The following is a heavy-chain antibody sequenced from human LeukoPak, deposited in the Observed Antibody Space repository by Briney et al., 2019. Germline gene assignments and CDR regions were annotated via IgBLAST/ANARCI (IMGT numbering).Heavy chain of an antibody. J-gene: IGHJ4*02. CDR2: ITGSSTTI. CDR3: ARAESIGDDLLDY. D-gene: IGHD1-1*01. V-gene: IGHV3-48*01. CDR1: GFSLSIYS. Sequence: GGSLRLTCAASGFSLSIYSMNWVRQAPGKGLEWVSHITGSSTTIYYADSLRGRFTISRDNAKNSLYLQMNSLRAEDTAVYYCARAESIGDDLLDYWGQGTLVTASS.